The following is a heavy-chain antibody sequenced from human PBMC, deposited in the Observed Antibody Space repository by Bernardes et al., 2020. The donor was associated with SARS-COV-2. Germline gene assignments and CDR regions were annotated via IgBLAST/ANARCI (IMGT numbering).Heavy chain of an antibody. CDR2: IKTKDDGGTT. Sequence: GGSLRLSCAASGFTFSNACMNWVRQAPGRGLEWVGRIKTKDDGGTTDYAAPVKGRFTISRDDSKNTLYLQMNSLKTEDTAVYFCVTLPNYYYYYSLDVWGQGTTVTVSS. CDR1: GFTFSNAC. V-gene: IGHV3-15*01. CDR3: VTLPNYYYYYSLDV. J-gene: IGHJ6*02.